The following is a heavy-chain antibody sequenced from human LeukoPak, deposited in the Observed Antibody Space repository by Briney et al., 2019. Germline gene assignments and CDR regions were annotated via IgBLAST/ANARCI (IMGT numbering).Heavy chain of an antibody. D-gene: IGHD3-3*01. Sequence: SETLSLTCTVSGGSISSSSYYWGWIRQPPGKGLEWIGSIYYSGSTYYNPSLKSRVTISVDTSKNQFSLKLSSVTAADTAVYYCARDYDFRGWFDPWGQGTLVTVSS. CDR3: ARDYDFRGWFDP. CDR1: GGSISSSSYY. CDR2: IYYSGST. J-gene: IGHJ5*02. V-gene: IGHV4-39*02.